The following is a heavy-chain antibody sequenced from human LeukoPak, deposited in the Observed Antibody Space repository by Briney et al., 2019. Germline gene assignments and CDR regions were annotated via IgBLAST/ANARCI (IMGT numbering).Heavy chain of an antibody. V-gene: IGHV3-21*01. J-gene: IGHJ1*01. D-gene: IGHD5-12*01. CDR3: VRAEGSSGSSEYFQH. CDR2: ISGSSNDK. CDR1: GFTFNRYS. Sequence: PGGSLRPSCLASGFTFNRYSMKWVRQAPGKGLEWVSSISGSSNDKHYIDSVKGRFTISRDNAKNSLFLQMNSLRAEDTAVYYCVRAEGSSGSSEYFQHWGQGTLVTVSS.